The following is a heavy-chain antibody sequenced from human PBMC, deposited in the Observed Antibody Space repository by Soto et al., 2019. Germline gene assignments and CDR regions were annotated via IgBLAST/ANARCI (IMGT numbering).Heavy chain of an antibody. CDR3: AKDRVGRTTVTTLYYYGMDV. V-gene: IGHV3-23*01. CDR1: GFTFSSYA. J-gene: IGHJ6*02. CDR2: ISGSGGST. D-gene: IGHD4-17*01. Sequence: GGSLRLSCAASGFTFSSYAMSWVRQAPGKGLEWVSAISGSGGSTYYADSVKGRFTISRDNSKNTLYLQMNSLRAEDTAVYCCAKDRVGRTTVTTLYYYGMDVWGQGTTVTVSS.